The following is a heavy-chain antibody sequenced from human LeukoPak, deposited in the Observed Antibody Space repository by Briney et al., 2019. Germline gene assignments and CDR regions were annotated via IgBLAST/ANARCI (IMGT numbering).Heavy chain of an antibody. J-gene: IGHJ4*02. D-gene: IGHD3-16*02. Sequence: GGSLRLSCVASGLSISGQWMNWVRQAPGQGLEWVANIKHDGSEEYYVDSVKGRFTISRDDDRNSVSLQMNSVRAEDTAVYYCGYTNNFYHWGQGTLVVVSS. CDR2: IKHDGSEE. CDR1: GLSISGQW. V-gene: IGHV3-7*01. CDR3: GYTNNFYH.